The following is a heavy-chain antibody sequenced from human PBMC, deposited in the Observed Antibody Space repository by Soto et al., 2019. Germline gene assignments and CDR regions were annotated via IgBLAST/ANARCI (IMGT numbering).Heavy chain of an antibody. D-gene: IGHD3-16*02. J-gene: IGHJ4*02. CDR3: ARGSAFIGLAY. CDR1: GYTCTSYD. Sequence: ASVKVSCKASGYTCTSYDINWVRQATGQGLEWMGWMNPNSGNTGYAQKFQGRVTISRDNTKDSLYLQMNSLRAEDTAIYNCARGSAFIGLAYWARGTPVTVSS. V-gene: IGHV1-8*01. CDR2: MNPNSGNT.